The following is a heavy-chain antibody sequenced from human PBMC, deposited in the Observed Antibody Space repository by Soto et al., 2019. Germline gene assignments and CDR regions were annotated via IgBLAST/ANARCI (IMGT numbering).Heavy chain of an antibody. V-gene: IGHV1-69*06. D-gene: IGHD2-15*01. CDR1: GGTFSSYA. CDR3: ARGPRIVVVVAATLDCYYYYGMDV. CDR2: IIPIFGTA. J-gene: IGHJ6*02. Sequence: SVKVSCKASGGTFSSYAISWVRQAPGQGLEWMGGIIPIFGTANYAQKFQGRVTITADKSTSTAYMELSSLRSEDTAVYYCARGPRIVVVVAATLDCYYYYGMDVWGQGTTVTVSS.